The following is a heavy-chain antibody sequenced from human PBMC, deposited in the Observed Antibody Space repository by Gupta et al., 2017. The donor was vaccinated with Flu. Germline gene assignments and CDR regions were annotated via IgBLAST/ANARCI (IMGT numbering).Heavy chain of an antibody. V-gene: IGHV3-15*01. CDR2: IKSNFHGGTT. J-gene: IGHJ4*02. CDR3: TTEPFGYSDSSGYQSLDY. D-gene: IGHD3-22*01. Sequence: QAPGKGLEWVGRIKSNFHGGTTDYAAPVQGRFTVSRDDSKNTLYLEMNSLKSEDTAIYFCTTEPFGYSDSSGYQSLDYWGQGTLVTVSS.